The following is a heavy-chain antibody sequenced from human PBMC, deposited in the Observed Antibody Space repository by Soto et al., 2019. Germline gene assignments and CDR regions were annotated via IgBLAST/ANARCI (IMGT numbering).Heavy chain of an antibody. CDR1: GGTFSSYA. D-gene: IGHD4-4*01. V-gene: IGHV1-69*12. CDR3: SSPPSSNRYYSGMDV. CDR2: VIPIFGTA. Sequence: QVQLVQSGAEVKKPGSSVKVSCKASGGTFSSYAISWVRQAPGQGLEWMGGVIPIFGTANYEQQFQGRVTITADESTSTAYMELGSLRSQDTAVYYCSSPPSSNRYYSGMDVWGPGTTVTVSS. J-gene: IGHJ6*02.